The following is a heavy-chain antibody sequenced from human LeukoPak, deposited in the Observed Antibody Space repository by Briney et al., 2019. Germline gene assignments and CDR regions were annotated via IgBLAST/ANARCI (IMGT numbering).Heavy chain of an antibody. CDR3: AREGYCSSTSCPTYWFDP. CDR2: INPNSGGT. D-gene: IGHD2-2*01. CDR1: GYTFTSYG. V-gene: IGHV1-2*02. Sequence: GASVKVSCKASGYTFTSYGISWVRQAPGQGLEWMGWINPNSGGTNYAQKFQGRVTMTRDTSISTAYMELSRLRSDDTAVYYCAREGYCSSTSCPTYWFDPWGQGTLVTVSS. J-gene: IGHJ5*02.